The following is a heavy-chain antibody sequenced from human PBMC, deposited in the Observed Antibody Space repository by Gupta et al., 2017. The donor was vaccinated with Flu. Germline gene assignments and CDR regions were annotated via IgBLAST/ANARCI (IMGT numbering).Heavy chain of an antibody. V-gene: IGHV3-30*18. CDR3: AKDFQWLSLYYYYGMDV. J-gene: IGHJ6*02. Sequence: QVQLVESGGGVVQPGRSLRLSCAASGFTFSSYGMPWVRHAPGTGQECVAVISYDGSNKYYADSVKSRVTSSRDNSKNTLYLQMNSLRAEDTAVYYCAKDFQWLSLYYYYGMDVWGQGTTVTVSS. CDR2: ISYDGSNK. CDR1: GFTFSSYG. D-gene: IGHD6-19*01.